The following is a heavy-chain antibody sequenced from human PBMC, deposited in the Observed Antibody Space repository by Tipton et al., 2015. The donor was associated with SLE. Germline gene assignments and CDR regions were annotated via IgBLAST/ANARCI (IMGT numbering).Heavy chain of an antibody. V-gene: IGHV4-39*01. Sequence: TLSLTCTVSGGSISSSGHYWGWIRQPPGKGPEWIGSIYYSVATHYNPSLKSRVTISADTSKNQFSLRLTSVTAADTAVYYCAKYASGTMFEYWGQGTLVTVSS. CDR3: AKYASGTMFEY. J-gene: IGHJ4*02. CDR1: GGSISSSGHY. D-gene: IGHD3-10*01. CDR2: IYYSVAT.